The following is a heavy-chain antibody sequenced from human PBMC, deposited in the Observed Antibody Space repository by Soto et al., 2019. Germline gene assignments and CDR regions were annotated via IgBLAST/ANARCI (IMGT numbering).Heavy chain of an antibody. CDR2: ISSNGRST. D-gene: IGHD6-13*01. V-gene: IGHV3-64*01. Sequence: GGSLRLSCATSGFTFSTYAMHWVRQAPGKGLEYVSAISSNGRSTYYANSVKGRFTISRDNSKNTLYLQMDSLRAEDMAVYYCAKDRVMIAADALGYWGQGTLVTVSS. CDR1: GFTFSTYA. J-gene: IGHJ4*02. CDR3: AKDRVMIAADALGY.